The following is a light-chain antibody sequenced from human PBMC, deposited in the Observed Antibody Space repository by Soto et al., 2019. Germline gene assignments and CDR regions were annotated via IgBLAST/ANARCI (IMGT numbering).Light chain of an antibody. Sequence: IVMTQSPATLSVFPGESATLSCRASQGINSNLAWYQQKPGQAPRLLIYGASTRATGIPARFSGSGSVTEFTLTINSLQSEDFAVYYCQQYSDWLAPTFGGGTKVEIK. J-gene: IGKJ4*01. CDR3: QQYSDWLAPT. CDR2: GAS. V-gene: IGKV3-15*01. CDR1: QGINSN.